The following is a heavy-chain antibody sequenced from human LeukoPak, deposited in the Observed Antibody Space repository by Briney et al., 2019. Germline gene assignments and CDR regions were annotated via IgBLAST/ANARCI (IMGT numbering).Heavy chain of an antibody. CDR3: TTAGGDYYYGSGSYYRSPRNWFDP. Sequence: PGGSLRLSCAASGFTFSNAWMSWVRQAPGKGLEWVGRIKSKTDGGTTDYAPPVKGRFTISRDDSKNTLYLQMNSLKTEDTAVYYCTTAGGDYYYGSGSYYRSPRNWFDPWGQGTLVTVSS. D-gene: IGHD3-10*01. V-gene: IGHV3-15*01. CDR2: IKSKTDGGTT. J-gene: IGHJ5*02. CDR1: GFTFSNAW.